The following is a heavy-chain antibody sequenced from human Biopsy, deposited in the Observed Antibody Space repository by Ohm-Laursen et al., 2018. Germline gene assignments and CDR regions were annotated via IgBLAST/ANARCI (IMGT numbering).Heavy chain of an antibody. J-gene: IGHJ4*02. Sequence: TLSLTCAVSGGSISSFYWTWIRQPPGKGLEWIGYMYYSGSTKYSPSLKNRVTVSFDTSRNQFSLKLTSMTPADTAVYYCVRGRSPATYWGQGALVIVSS. CDR2: MYYSGST. V-gene: IGHV4-59*01. CDR1: GGSISSFY. D-gene: IGHD3-16*01. CDR3: VRGRSPATY.